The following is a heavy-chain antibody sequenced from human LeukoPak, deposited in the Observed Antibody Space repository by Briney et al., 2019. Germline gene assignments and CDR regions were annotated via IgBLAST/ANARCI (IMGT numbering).Heavy chain of an antibody. CDR1: GFTFSSYW. V-gene: IGHV3-74*01. J-gene: IGHJ4*02. CDR2: INSDGSST. D-gene: IGHD6-19*01. Sequence: GGSLRLSCAASGFTFSSYWMHWVRQAPGKGLVWVSRINSDGSSTSYADSVKGRFTISRDNAKNTLYLQMNSLRAEDTAVYYCARAPIAVAGMNSLEWWGQGTLVTVSS. CDR3: ARAPIAVAGMNSLEW.